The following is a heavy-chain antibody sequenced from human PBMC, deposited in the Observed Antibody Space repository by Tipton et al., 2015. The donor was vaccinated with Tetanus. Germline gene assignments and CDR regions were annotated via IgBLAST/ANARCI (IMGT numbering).Heavy chain of an antibody. CDR3: VTVNFPNYYHYGMDV. Sequence: TLSLTCTVSGGSFSLYYWNWVRQSPGKGLEWIGEISHSGSSSYSPSLKSRVTISVDTSKNQFSLRLRSVAAAGTAMYYCVTVNFPNYYHYGMDVWGQGTTVTVSS. CDR2: ISHSGSS. CDR1: GGSFSLYY. V-gene: IGHV4-34*01. J-gene: IGHJ6*02. D-gene: IGHD1-1*01.